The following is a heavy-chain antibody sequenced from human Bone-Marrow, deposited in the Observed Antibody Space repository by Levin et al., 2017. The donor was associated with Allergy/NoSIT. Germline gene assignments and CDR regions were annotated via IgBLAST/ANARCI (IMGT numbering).Heavy chain of an antibody. D-gene: IGHD2-2*01. V-gene: IGHV3-15*01. CDR1: GFTFSNAW. CDR3: TTGLGEYCSSTSCSRAGRGRFDY. J-gene: IGHJ4*02. CDR2: IKSKTDGGTT. Sequence: GGSLRLSCAASGFTFSNAWMSWVRQAPGKGLEWVGRIKSKTDGGTTDYAAPVKGRFTISRDDSKNTLYLQMNSLKTEDTAVYYCTTGLGEYCSSTSCSRAGRGRFDYWGQGTLVTVSS.